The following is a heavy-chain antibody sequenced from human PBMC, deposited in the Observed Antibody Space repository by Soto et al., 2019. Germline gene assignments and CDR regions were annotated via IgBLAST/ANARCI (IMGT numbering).Heavy chain of an antibody. J-gene: IGHJ6*02. Sequence: GGSLRLSCAVSGFTFSTYWMHWVRQAPGKGLVWVSRIKFDGSIINYADSVRGRFTISRDNAKNTVYLQMNSLTAEDTGVYYCARGIKNYYGVDVWGQGTTVTVSS. V-gene: IGHV3-74*01. CDR3: ARGIKNYYGVDV. D-gene: IGHD3-10*01. CDR2: IKFDGSII. CDR1: GFTFSTYW.